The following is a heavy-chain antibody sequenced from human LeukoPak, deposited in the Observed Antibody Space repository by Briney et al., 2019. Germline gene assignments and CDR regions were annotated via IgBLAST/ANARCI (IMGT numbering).Heavy chain of an antibody. CDR2: ISYDGSNK. CDR3: ARPSVLLWFGELSMEVTPDHDY. V-gene: IGHV3-30-3*01. D-gene: IGHD3-10*01. Sequence: PGRSLRLSCAASGFTFSSYAMHWVRQAPGKGLEWVAVISYDGSNKYYTDSVKGRFTISRDNSKNTLYLQMNSLRAEDTAVYYCARPSVLLWFGELSMEVTPDHDYWGQGTLVTVSS. J-gene: IGHJ4*02. CDR1: GFTFSSYA.